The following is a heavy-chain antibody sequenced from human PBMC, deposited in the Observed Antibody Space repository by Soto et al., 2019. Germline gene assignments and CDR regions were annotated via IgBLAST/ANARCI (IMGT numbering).Heavy chain of an antibody. Sequence: AGGSLRLSCTASGFRFSNYAMNWVRQAPGKGLEWVSGISGSGGSTFYADSVKGRFTISRDNFENTVYLQMNSLRGEDTALYYCAKDNDAVVSAGHFDSWGLGTLVTVSS. J-gene: IGHJ5*01. D-gene: IGHD2-2*01. CDR3: AKDNDAVVSAGHFDS. V-gene: IGHV3-23*01. CDR1: GFRFSNYA. CDR2: ISGSGGST.